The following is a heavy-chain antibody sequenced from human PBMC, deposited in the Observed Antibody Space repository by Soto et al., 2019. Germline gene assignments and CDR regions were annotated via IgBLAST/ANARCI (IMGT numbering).Heavy chain of an antibody. CDR1: GVTFRDYY. D-gene: IGHD5-18*01. J-gene: IGHJ3*02. V-gene: IGHV3-11*06. Sequence: PGGSRRLSCPASGVTFRDYYMSWIRQAPGKGLEWVSYISSSSSYTNYADSVKGRFTISRDNAKNSLYLQMNSLRAEDTAVYYCARTRGYSYGRAAFDIWGQGTMVTVSS. CDR2: ISSSSSYT. CDR3: ARTRGYSYGRAAFDI.